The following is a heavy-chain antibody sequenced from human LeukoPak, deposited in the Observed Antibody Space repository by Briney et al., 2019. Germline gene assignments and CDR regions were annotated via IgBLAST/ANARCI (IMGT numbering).Heavy chain of an antibody. CDR1: RFTFSEYY. CDR3: ARGGYLHGSGSYPNEPIDY. J-gene: IGHJ4*02. Sequence: GGSLRLSCAASRFTFSEYYMRWIREAPGEGGEGVSYISSSGSTIYYAHSVRGRFTISRDSAKSSLYLQIHRLRAEDTAVYYCARGGYLHGSGSYPNEPIDYWGQGTLVTVSS. D-gene: IGHD3-10*01. V-gene: IGHV3-11*04. CDR2: ISSSGSTI.